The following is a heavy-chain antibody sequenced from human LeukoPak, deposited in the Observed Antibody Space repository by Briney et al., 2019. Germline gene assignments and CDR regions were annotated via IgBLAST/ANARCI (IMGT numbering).Heavy chain of an antibody. D-gene: IGHD6-19*01. CDR3: ARAWIAVAGPGTSDY. V-gene: IGHV1-18*01. J-gene: IGHJ4*02. CDR1: GYTFISYG. CDR2: ISPHNGNT. Sequence: GASVKVSCKASGYTFISYGINWVRQAPGQGLEWMGWISPHNGNTNYAQKLQGRVTMTTDTSTSTAYMEVRSLRSDDTAVYYCARAWIAVAGPGTSDYWRQGTLVMVSS.